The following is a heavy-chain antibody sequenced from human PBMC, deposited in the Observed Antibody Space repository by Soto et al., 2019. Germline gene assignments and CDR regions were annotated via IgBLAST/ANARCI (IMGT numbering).Heavy chain of an antibody. V-gene: IGHV1-69*08. D-gene: IGHD2-2*01. Sequence: QVQLVQSGAEVKKPGSSVKVSCKASGGTFSSYTISWLRQAPGQGLEWMGRIIPILGNANYAQKFQGRVTITADKSTSTAYMELSILRSEDTAVYYCASDACSITSCLPFDPWGQGTLVPVSS. CDR3: ASDACSITSCLPFDP. CDR2: IIPILGNA. CDR1: GGTFSSYT. J-gene: IGHJ5*02.